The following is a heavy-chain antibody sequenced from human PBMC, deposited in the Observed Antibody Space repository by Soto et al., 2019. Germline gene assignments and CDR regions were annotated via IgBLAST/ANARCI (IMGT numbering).Heavy chain of an antibody. CDR3: ARVTYYDFWSGYYTPFDY. J-gene: IGHJ4*02. CDR2: ISSSSSTI. V-gene: IGHV3-48*01. CDR1: GFPFSSYS. Sequence: GGSLRLSCAASGFPFSSYSMNWVRQAPGKGLEWVSYISSSSSTIYYADSVKGRFTISRDNAKNSLYLQMNSLRAEDTAVYYCARVTYYDFWSGYYTPFDYWGQGTLVTVSS. D-gene: IGHD3-3*01.